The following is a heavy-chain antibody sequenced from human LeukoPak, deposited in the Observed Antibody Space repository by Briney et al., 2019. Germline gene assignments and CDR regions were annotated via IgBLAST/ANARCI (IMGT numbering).Heavy chain of an antibody. Sequence: AAVKVSCKTSGYTFTSYGISWVRQAPGQGLGWMGWISAYNGNTNYAQKLQGRVTMTTDTSTSTAYMELRSLRSDDTAVYYCAREMATIPRGAFDIWGQGTMVTVSS. CDR2: ISAYNGNT. CDR3: AREMATIPRGAFDI. J-gene: IGHJ3*02. V-gene: IGHV1-18*01. D-gene: IGHD5-24*01. CDR1: GYTFTSYG.